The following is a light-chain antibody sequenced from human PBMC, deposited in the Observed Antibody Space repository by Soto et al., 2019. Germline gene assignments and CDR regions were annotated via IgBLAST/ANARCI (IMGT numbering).Light chain of an antibody. CDR3: QHYGSSPLT. CDR2: GAS. Sequence: IVLTQSPGTLSLSPGERATLSCRASQSVSGSHLAWYQQKPGQAPRLLLYGASTRATGIPDRFSGSGSGTDFTITISRVEPEDFAVFYCQHYGSSPLTFGGGTKVEIK. CDR1: QSVSGSH. J-gene: IGKJ4*01. V-gene: IGKV3-20*01.